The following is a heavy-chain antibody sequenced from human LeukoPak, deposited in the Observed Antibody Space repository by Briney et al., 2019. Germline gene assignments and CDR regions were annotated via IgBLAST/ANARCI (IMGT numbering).Heavy chain of an antibody. J-gene: IGHJ3*02. Sequence: GESLKISCKGSGYSFTSYWIGWVRQMPGKGLEWMGIIYPGDSDTRYSPSFQGQVTFSADKSISTAYLQWSSLKASDTAMYYCARQSFDLGDAFDIWGQGTMVTVSS. CDR3: ARQSFDLGDAFDI. CDR1: GYSFTSYW. V-gene: IGHV5-51*01. CDR2: IYPGDSDT. D-gene: IGHD3-9*01.